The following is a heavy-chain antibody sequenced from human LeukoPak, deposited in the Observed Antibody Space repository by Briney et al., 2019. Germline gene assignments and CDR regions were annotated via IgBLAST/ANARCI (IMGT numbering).Heavy chain of an antibody. D-gene: IGHD3-16*02. Sequence: GGSLRLSCAASGFTFSSYGMHWVRQAPGKGLEWVAFIRYDGSNKYYADSVKGRFTISRDNSKNTLYLQMNSLRAEDTAVYYCAKDHGYDYVWGSYRHFDYWGQGTLVTVSS. V-gene: IGHV3-30*02. CDR3: AKDHGYDYVWGSYRHFDY. J-gene: IGHJ4*02. CDR1: GFTFSSYG. CDR2: IRYDGSNK.